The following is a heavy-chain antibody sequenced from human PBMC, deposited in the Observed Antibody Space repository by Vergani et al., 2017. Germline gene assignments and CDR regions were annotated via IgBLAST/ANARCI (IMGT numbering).Heavy chain of an antibody. Sequence: EVQLLESGGGLVQPGGSLRLSCAASGFTFSSYAMSWVRQAPGKGLEWVSAISGSGGSTYYADSVKGRFTISRDNAKNSLYLQMNSLRAEDTVVYYCASIAAAGTYYGMDVWGQGTTVTVSS. D-gene: IGHD6-13*01. V-gene: IGHV3-23*01. CDR3: ASIAAAGTYYGMDV. CDR2: ISGSGGST. J-gene: IGHJ6*02. CDR1: GFTFSSYA.